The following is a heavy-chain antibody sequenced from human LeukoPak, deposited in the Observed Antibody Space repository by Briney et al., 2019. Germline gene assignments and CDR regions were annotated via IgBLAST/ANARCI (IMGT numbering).Heavy chain of an antibody. CDR3: AGEEDIVVVVAANDAFYI. D-gene: IGHD2-15*01. CDR2: IYTSGST. J-gene: IGHJ3*02. Sequence: SETLSLTCTVSGGSISSYYWSWIRQPAGKGLEGIGRIYTSGSTNYNPSLKSRVTMSVDTSKNQFSLKLSSVTAADTAVYYCAGEEDIVVVVAANDAFYIWGQGTMVTVSS. V-gene: IGHV4-4*07. CDR1: GGSISSYY.